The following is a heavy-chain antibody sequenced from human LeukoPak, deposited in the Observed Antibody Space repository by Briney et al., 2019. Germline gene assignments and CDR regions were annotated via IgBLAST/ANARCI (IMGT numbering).Heavy chain of an antibody. Sequence: PSETLSLTCAVYGGSFSGYYWSWIRRPPGKGLEWIGEINHSGSTNYNPSLKSRVTISVDTSKNQFSLKLSSVTAADTAVYYCAREDSSSGTFDYWGQGTLVTVSS. CDR1: GGSFSGYY. CDR3: AREDSSSGTFDY. J-gene: IGHJ4*02. V-gene: IGHV4-34*01. CDR2: INHSGST. D-gene: IGHD6-13*01.